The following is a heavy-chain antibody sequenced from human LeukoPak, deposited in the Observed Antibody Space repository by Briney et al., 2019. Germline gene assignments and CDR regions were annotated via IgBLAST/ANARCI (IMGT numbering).Heavy chain of an antibody. V-gene: IGHV3-7*01. CDR2: IKHDGSEK. CDR1: GFTFSTYW. D-gene: IGHD3-3*01. Sequence: GGSLRLSCAASGFTFSTYWMTWVRQAPGKGLEWVANIKHDGSEKYYVDSVKGRFTISRDNASNSLYLQMNSPRAEDPAVYYCAKSPTYYDFWSGYKFIDYWGQATLVSVSS. CDR3: AKSPTYYDFWSGYKFIDY. J-gene: IGHJ4*02.